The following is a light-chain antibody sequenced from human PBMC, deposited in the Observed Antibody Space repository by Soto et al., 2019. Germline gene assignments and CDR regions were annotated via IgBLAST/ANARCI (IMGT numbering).Light chain of an antibody. CDR1: QSVSSRS. CDR2: GAS. V-gene: IGKV3-20*01. CDR3: HQFGTFPRT. J-gene: IGKJ1*01. Sequence: EIVLTQSPGTLSLSPGERATLSCRASQSVSSRSLAWYRQKPGQAPRLLISGASTRATGISDRFSGSGSETDFTLTISRLEPEDFAVYYCHQFGTFPRTFGQGTRWIS.